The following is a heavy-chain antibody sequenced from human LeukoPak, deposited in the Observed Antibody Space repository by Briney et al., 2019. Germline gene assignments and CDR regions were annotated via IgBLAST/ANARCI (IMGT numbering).Heavy chain of an antibody. J-gene: IGHJ4*02. CDR3: ARGPYSGSYYFDY. Sequence: PGGSLRLSCAASGFNFTTYWMHWVRHAPGKGLVWVSRTNSDGSVTSYADSVKGRFTISRDNAKNTLYLQMNSLRAEDTAVYYCARGPYSGSYYFDYWGQGTLVTVSS. CDR2: TNSDGSVT. CDR1: GFNFTTYW. V-gene: IGHV3-74*01. D-gene: IGHD1-26*01.